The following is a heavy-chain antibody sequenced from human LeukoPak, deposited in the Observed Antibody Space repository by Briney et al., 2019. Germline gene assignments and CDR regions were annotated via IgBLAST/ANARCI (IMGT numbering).Heavy chain of an antibody. V-gene: IGHV3-49*03. CDR2: IRKKGYGETT. CDR1: GFIFGDDA. Sequence: GGSLRLSCTASGFIFGDDAWSWFRQAPGRGLEFVSFIRKKGYGETTDYAASVRGRFTISRDDAKSTAYLQMKSLEIEDTALYYCSRGLHDYGDSNYYFDQWGRGTQVTVSS. D-gene: IGHD4-17*01. J-gene: IGHJ4*02. CDR3: SRGLHDYGDSNYYFDQ.